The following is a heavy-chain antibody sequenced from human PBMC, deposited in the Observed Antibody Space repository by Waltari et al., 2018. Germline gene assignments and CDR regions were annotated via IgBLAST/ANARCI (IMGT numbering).Heavy chain of an antibody. CDR1: GGTFSSYA. Sequence: QVQLVQSGAEVKKPGSSVKVSCKASGGTFSSYAISWVRQAPGQGLEWMGGIIHNFGTANYAQKFQGRVTITADESTSTAYMELSSLRSEDTAVYYCARACSTSCYYYYYYYGMDVWGQGTTVTVSS. CDR3: ARACSTSCYYYYYYYGMDV. J-gene: IGHJ6*02. D-gene: IGHD2-2*01. CDR2: IIHNFGTA. V-gene: IGHV1-69*01.